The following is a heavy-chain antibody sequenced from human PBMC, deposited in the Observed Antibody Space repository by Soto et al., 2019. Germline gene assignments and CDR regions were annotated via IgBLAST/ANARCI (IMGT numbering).Heavy chain of an antibody. V-gene: IGHV3-23*01. J-gene: IGHJ4*02. Sequence: EVQLLESGGGLVQPGGSLRLSCAASGFTFSSYAMSWVRQAPGKGLEWVSSISLDGGSTYFADSVQGRFTISRDNSKNTLYLQMNSLRPEDTAGYYCARTRSGSNGGKLDSWGQGTLVTVSS. D-gene: IGHD1-26*01. CDR3: ARTRSGSNGGKLDS. CDR1: GFTFSSYA. CDR2: ISLDGGST.